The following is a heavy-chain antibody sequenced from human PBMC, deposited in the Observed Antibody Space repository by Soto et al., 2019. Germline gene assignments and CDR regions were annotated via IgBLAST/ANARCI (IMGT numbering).Heavy chain of an antibody. Sequence: EVQLLESGGGLVQPGGSLRLSCAASGFTFSSYAMSWVRQAPGKGLEWVSHISGNGGTTYYADSVKGGFTISRDNSKNTLYLQMNSLRAEDTAIYYCANGEVYFDYWGQGTLVTVSS. CDR2: ISGNGGTT. J-gene: IGHJ4*02. V-gene: IGHV3-23*01. CDR3: ANGEVYFDY. CDR1: GFTFSSYA.